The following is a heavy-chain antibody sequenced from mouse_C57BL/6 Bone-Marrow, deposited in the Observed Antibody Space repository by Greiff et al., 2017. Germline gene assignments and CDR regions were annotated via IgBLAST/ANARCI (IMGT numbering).Heavy chain of an antibody. CDR2: IYPGDGDT. V-gene: IGHV1-82*01. D-gene: IGHD2-12*01. J-gene: IGHJ3*01. CDR1: GYAFSSSW. CDR3: ANLRRGFAY. Sequence: VKLQESGPELVKPGASVKISCKASGYAFSSSWMNWVKQRHGKGLEWIGRIYPGDGDTNYNGKFKGKATLTADKSSSTAYMQLSSLTSEDSAVYFCANLRRGFAYWGQGTLVTVSA.